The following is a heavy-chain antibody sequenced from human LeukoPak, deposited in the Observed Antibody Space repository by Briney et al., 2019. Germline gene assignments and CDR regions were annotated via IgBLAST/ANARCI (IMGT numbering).Heavy chain of an antibody. V-gene: IGHV4-4*02. CDR3: ARLGALHDAFDV. Sequence: PSGTLSLTCAVSGVSISSSNWWSWVRQPPGKGLEWIGEIYHSGSTNYNPSLKSRVTISVDTSKNQFSLRVTSLTAADTAVYYCARLGALHDAFDVWGQGTLVTVSS. D-gene: IGHD3-16*01. CDR2: IYHSGST. CDR1: GVSISSSNW. J-gene: IGHJ3*01.